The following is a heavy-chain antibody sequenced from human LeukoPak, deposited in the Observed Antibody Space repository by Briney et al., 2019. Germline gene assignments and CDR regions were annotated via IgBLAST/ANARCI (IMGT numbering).Heavy chain of an antibody. V-gene: IGHV3-9*01. J-gene: IGHJ4*02. CDR2: ISWNSGSI. D-gene: IGHD3-22*01. CDR3: ARFPRTPRYYYDSSGYFGLDY. CDR1: GFTFDDYA. Sequence: GGTLRLSCAASGFTFDDYAMHWVRQAPGKGLEWVSGISWNSGSIGYADSVKGLFTISRDNAKNSLYLQMNSLRSDDTAVYYCARFPRTPRYYYDSSGYFGLDYWGQGTLVTVSS.